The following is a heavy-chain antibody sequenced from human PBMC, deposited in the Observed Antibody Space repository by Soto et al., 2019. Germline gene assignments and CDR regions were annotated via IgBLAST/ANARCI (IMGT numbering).Heavy chain of an antibody. D-gene: IGHD4-17*01. CDR1: GFTFTSSA. V-gene: IGHV1-58*02. Sequence: GASVKVSCTASGFTFTSSAMQWVRPARGQRLEWIGWIVVGSGNTNYAQKFQERVTITRDMSTSTAYMELSSLRSEDTAVYYCAADINGDYYYYMDVWGKGTTVTVSS. CDR2: IVVGSGNT. CDR3: AADINGDYYYYMDV. J-gene: IGHJ6*03.